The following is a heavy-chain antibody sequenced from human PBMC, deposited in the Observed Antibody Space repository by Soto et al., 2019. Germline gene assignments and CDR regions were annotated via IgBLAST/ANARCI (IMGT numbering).Heavy chain of an antibody. CDR2: VHISGHS. J-gene: IGHJ5*01. Sequence: SETLSLTCTLSGGSVRAPDWWNWVRQSPDKGLGWIAEVHISGHSNYNPSLRSRVSVSIDSSKNRFYLNLNSVTAADTAIYYCARVRQGCSANNCYFDPWGQGTQVTXSS. D-gene: IGHD1-1*01. CDR1: GGSVRAPDW. V-gene: IGHV4-4*02. CDR3: ARVRQGCSANNCYFDP.